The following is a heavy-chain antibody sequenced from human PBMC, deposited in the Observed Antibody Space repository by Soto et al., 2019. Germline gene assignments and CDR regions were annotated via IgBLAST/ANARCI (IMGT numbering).Heavy chain of an antibody. J-gene: IGHJ6*02. CDR2: IYYSGST. CDR1: GGSISSGGYY. CDR3: AVTYYDILTGYYNGPDYYYGMDV. Sequence: PSETLSLTCTVSGGSISSGGYYWTWIRQPPGKGLEWIGYIYYSGSTNYNPSLKSRVTISVDTSKNQFSLKLSSVTAADTAVYYCAVTYYDILTGYYNGPDYYYGMDVWGQGTTVTVSS. V-gene: IGHV4-61*08. D-gene: IGHD3-9*01.